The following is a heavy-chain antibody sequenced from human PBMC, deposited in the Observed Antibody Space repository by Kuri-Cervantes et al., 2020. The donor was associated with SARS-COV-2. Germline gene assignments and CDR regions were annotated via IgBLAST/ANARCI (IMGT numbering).Heavy chain of an antibody. J-gene: IGHJ4*02. CDR3: ASGNDFSLDY. V-gene: IGHV4-59*01. CDR2: MYYTGKS. D-gene: IGHD4-11*01. Sequence: SETLSFTCTVSYASMTSFYWSWIRQSPGRGLEWIGYMYYTGKSNYNPSLESRVSMSLAASESRFFLTLTSVTTADTAIYYCASGNDFSLDYWGQGILVTVSS. CDR1: YASMTSFY.